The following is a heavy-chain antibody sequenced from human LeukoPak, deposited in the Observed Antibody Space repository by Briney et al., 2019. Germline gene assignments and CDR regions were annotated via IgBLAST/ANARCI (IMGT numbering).Heavy chain of an antibody. Sequence: SETLSLTCTVSGGSISSSSYYWGWIRQPPGKGLEWIGYIYYSGSTNYNPSLKSRVTISVDTSKNQFSLKLSSVTAADTAVYYCARQDYGGNSGYDYWGQGTLVTVSS. V-gene: IGHV4-61*05. J-gene: IGHJ4*02. CDR1: GGSISSSSYY. CDR3: ARQDYGGNSGYDY. D-gene: IGHD4-23*01. CDR2: IYYSGST.